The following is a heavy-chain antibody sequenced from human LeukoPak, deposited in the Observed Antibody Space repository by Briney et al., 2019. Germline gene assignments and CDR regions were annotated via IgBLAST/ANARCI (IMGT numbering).Heavy chain of an antibody. CDR1: GFTFSSYL. CDR2: IKPDGSEK. V-gene: IGHV3-7*01. Sequence: GGSLRLSCAASGFTFSSYLMSWVRQAPGKGLEWVAYIKPDGSEKDYVDTVKGRFTISRDNAKNSLYLQMNSLITEGTAVYYCARDFYDSSGYYHGGYWGQGTLVTVSA. D-gene: IGHD3-22*01. CDR3: ARDFYDSSGYYHGGY. J-gene: IGHJ4*02.